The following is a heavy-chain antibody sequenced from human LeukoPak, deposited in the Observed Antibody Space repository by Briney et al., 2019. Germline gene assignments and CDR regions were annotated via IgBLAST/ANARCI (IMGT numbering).Heavy chain of an antibody. V-gene: IGHV4-59*12. D-gene: IGHD3-22*01. CDR1: GGSISSYY. CDR2: IYYSGST. CDR3: ARGMGYYDSSGYQGVAFDI. J-gene: IGHJ3*02. Sequence: SETLSLTCTVSGGSISSYYWSWIRQPPGKGLEWIGYIYYSGSTNYNPSLKSRVTMSVDTSKNQFSLKLSSVTAADTAVYYCARGMGYYDSSGYQGVAFDIWGQGTMVTVSS.